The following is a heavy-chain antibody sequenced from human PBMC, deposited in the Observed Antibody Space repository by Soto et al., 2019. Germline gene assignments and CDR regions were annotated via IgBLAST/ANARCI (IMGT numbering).Heavy chain of an antibody. Sequence: GASVEVSCKASGGTFGSYASSWVRQAPGQGLEWMGGIIPIFGTANYAQKFQGRVTITADESTSTAYMELSSLRSEDTAVYYCARAYSSGWYRRLGYFQHWGQGTLVTVSS. D-gene: IGHD6-19*01. J-gene: IGHJ1*01. CDR1: GGTFGSYA. V-gene: IGHV1-69*13. CDR2: IIPIFGTA. CDR3: ARAYSSGWYRRLGYFQH.